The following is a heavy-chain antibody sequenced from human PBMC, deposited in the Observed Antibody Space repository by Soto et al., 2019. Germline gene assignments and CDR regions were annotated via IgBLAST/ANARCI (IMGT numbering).Heavy chain of an antibody. CDR2: IYNNGHT. J-gene: IGHJ4*02. CDR3: ARVISPEHAWSGYFQGHYFDT. CDR1: GGSVSRVDYS. V-gene: IGHV4-30-4*01. Sequence: QVQLQESGPGLVKPTQTLSLTCTVSGGSVSRVDYSWTWLRQRPGKGMEWVAAIYNNGHTYQASSLKRRLAVSLDTSKSQVSLRLRSVSAADTAIHDCARVISPEHAWSGYFQGHYFDTWCLGTLVTVSS. D-gene: IGHD3-3*01.